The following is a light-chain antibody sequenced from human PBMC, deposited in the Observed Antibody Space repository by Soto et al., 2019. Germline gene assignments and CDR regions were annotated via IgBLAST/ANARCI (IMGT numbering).Light chain of an antibody. V-gene: IGLV2-8*01. Sequence: QSVLTQPPSASGSPGQSITISCTGTSSDVGGFNYVSWHQQHPGKAPKVIIYEVTKRPSGVPDRFSGSKSASTASLTVSGLQAEDEADYYCSSYAGSNNPLFVFGTGTKGTVL. CDR2: EVT. CDR3: SSYAGSNNPLFV. J-gene: IGLJ1*01. CDR1: SSDVGGFNY.